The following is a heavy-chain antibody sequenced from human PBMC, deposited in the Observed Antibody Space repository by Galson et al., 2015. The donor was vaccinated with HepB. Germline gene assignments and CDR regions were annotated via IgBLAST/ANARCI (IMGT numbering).Heavy chain of an antibody. CDR1: GFGFGHYA. CDR3: AKGSDYYGSGTYHNGALYSDH. CDR2: LSGAGGST. Sequence: SLRLSCAGSGFGFGHYAMSWARQAPGKGLEWLSALSGAGGSTYYANSVRGRFTIARDNSKNTLYLQMNGLRAEDTAVYYCAKGSDYYGSGTYHNGALYSDHWGQGTLVTVSS. D-gene: IGHD3-10*01. J-gene: IGHJ4*02. V-gene: IGHV3-23*01.